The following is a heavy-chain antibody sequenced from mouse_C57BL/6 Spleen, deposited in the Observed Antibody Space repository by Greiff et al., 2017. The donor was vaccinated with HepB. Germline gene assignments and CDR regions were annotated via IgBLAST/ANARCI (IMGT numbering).Heavy chain of an antibody. J-gene: IGHJ3*01. V-gene: IGHV2-2*01. CDR3: APLDGYYGVFPY. Sequence: VKLVESGPGLVQPSQSLSITCTVSGFSLTSYGVHWVRQSPGKGLEWLGVIWSGGSTDYNAAFISRLSISKDNSKSQVFFKMNSLQADDTAIYYCAPLDGYYGVFPYWGQGTLVTVSA. D-gene: IGHD2-3*01. CDR1: GFSLTSYG. CDR2: IWSGGST.